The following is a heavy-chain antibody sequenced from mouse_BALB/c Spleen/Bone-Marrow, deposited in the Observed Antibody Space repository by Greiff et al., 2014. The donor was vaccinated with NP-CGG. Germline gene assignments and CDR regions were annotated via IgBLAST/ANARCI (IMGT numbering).Heavy chain of an antibody. CDR2: IWAGGST. J-gene: IGHJ4*01. D-gene: IGHD1-1*01. V-gene: IGHV2-9*02. Sequence: VNVVESGPGLVAPSQSLSITCTVSGFSLTSYGVHWVRQPPGKVLEWLGVIWAGGSTNYNSALMSRLSISKDNSKSQVFLKMNSLQTDDTAMYYCARGSYYEGAMDYWGQGTSVTASS. CDR1: GFSLTSYG. CDR3: ARGSYYEGAMDY.